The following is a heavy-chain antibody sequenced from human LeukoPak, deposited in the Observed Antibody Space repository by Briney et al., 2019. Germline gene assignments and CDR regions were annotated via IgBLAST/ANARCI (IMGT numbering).Heavy chain of an antibody. CDR2: IYHSGST. CDR1: GGSISSSSYY. D-gene: IGHD3-10*01. Sequence: PSETLSLTCTVSGGSISSSSYYWGWIRQPPGKGLEWIGSIYHSGSTYYNPSLKSRVTISVDTSKNQFSLKLSSVTAADTAVYYCARGITYYYGSGSSSYFDYWGQGTLVTVSS. J-gene: IGHJ4*02. CDR3: ARGITYYYGSGSSSYFDY. V-gene: IGHV4-39*07.